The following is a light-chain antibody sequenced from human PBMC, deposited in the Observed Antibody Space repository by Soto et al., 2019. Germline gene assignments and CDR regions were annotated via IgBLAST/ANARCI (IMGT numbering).Light chain of an antibody. CDR1: QSVSSS. V-gene: IGKV3-11*01. CDR3: QQRTKWRT. J-gene: IGKJ1*01. CDR2: DAS. Sequence: EIGLTQSPATLSFSPGERSTLSCRASQSVSSSLAWYQQKPGQAPRLLIYDASNRATGIPARFSGSGSGTDFTLTISSLEPEDFAVYYCQQRTKWRTFGQGTKVDIK.